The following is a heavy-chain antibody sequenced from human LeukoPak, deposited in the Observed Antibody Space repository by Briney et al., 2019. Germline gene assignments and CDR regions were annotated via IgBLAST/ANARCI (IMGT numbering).Heavy chain of an antibody. CDR3: AREQGGSSWYWFDP. V-gene: IGHV4-38-2*02. J-gene: IGHJ5*02. Sequence: SETLSLTCPVSGYSISSDYYWGWIRQPPGKGLEWIGSVHHSGRTYYNPSLKSRVTISVDTSKNQFSLKLNSVTAADTAVYYCAREQGGSSWYWFDPWGQGTLVTVSS. D-gene: IGHD6-13*01. CDR1: GYSISSDYY. CDR2: VHHSGRT.